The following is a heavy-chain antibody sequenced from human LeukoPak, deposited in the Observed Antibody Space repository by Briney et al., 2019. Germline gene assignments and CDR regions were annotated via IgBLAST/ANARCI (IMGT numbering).Heavy chain of an antibody. CDR1: GGSISSYY. Sequence: SETLSLTCTVSGGSISSYYWSRIRQPPGKGLEWIGYIYYSGSTNYNPSLKSRVTISVDTSKNQFSLKLSSVTAADTAVYYCARGPRRDGYNYVHAFDIWGQGTMVTVSS. J-gene: IGHJ3*02. CDR3: ARGPRRDGYNYVHAFDI. V-gene: IGHV4-59*01. D-gene: IGHD5-24*01. CDR2: IYYSGST.